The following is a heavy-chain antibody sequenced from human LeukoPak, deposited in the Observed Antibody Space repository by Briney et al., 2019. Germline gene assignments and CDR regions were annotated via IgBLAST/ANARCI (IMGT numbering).Heavy chain of an antibody. D-gene: IGHD6-13*01. J-gene: IGHJ4*02. CDR2: IFHSGSS. CDR3: ARVGYSSSWYDY. V-gene: IGHV4-38-2*02. Sequence: PSETLSLTCTVSGYSISSGYYWGWIRQPPGKGLEWIGSIFHSGSSYYNPSLKSRVTISVDTSKNQFSLKLSSVTAADTAVYYCARVGYSSSWYDYWGQGTLVTVSP. CDR1: GYSISSGYY.